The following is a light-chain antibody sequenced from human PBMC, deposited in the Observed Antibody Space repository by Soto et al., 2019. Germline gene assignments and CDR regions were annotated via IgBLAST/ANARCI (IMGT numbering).Light chain of an antibody. Sequence: EIVMTQSPATLSVSPGERATLSCRAGQSISNNLAWYQQIPGQAPRLLIYGASTRATGIPARCTGSGSGTEFTLTISSLQSEDFAVYYCQQYNNWPRTFGQGTKVDIK. CDR1: QSISNN. V-gene: IGKV3-15*01. CDR3: QQYNNWPRT. J-gene: IGKJ1*01. CDR2: GAS.